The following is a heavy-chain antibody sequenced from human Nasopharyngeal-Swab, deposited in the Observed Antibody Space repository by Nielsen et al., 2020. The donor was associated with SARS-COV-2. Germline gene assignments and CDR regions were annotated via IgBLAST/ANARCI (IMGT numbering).Heavy chain of an antibody. CDR3: ARAGYCSSTSCSDYYYYGMDV. V-gene: IGHV1-69*10. D-gene: IGHD2-2*01. CDR2: IIPILGIA. Sequence: SVKVSCKASGGTFSSYAISWVRQAPGQGLEGMGGIIPILGIANYAQKFQGRVTITADKSTSTAYMELSSLRSEDTAVYYCARAGYCSSTSCSDYYYYGMDVWGQGTTVTVSS. CDR1: GGTFSSYA. J-gene: IGHJ6*02.